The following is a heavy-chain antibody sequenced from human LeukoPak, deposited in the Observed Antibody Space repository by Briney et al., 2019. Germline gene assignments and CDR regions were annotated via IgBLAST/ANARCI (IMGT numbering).Heavy chain of an antibody. V-gene: IGHV3-23*01. J-gene: IGHJ4*02. Sequence: PGGSLRLSCAASGFTFSSYAMSWVRQAPGKGLEWVSAISGSGGSTYYADSVKGRFTISRDNSKNTLYLQMNSLRAEDTAVYYCAKPGDDCSSTSCPPDYWGQGTLVTVSS. CDR2: ISGSGGST. D-gene: IGHD2-2*01. CDR1: GFTFSSYA. CDR3: AKPGDDCSSTSCPPDY.